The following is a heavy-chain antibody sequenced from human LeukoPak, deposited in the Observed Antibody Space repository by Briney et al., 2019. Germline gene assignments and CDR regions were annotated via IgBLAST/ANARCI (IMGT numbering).Heavy chain of an antibody. V-gene: IGHV4-34*01. CDR1: GGSLSGYY. D-gene: IGHD5-18*01. CDR2: INHSGST. J-gene: IGHJ5*02. CDR3: APRGDIEHSYGFGKWFDP. Sequence: SETLSLTCAVYGGSLSGYYWSWIRQPPGKGLEWIGEINHSGSTNYNASLKSRVTISVDTSKKQFSLKLSSVTAADAAVYYCAPRGDIEHSYGFGKWFDPWGQGTLVTVSS.